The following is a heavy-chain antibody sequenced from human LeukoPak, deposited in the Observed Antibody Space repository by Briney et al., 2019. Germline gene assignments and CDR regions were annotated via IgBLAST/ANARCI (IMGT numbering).Heavy chain of an antibody. CDR1: GFTLTNYD. Sequence: GASVKVSCKASGFTLTNYDINWVRQAPGQGLEWMGWMNPINGNTGYARKFQGRVTMTRDTSISTAYMELRSLTSEDMAIYYCVRDGEGVAISVNFWFDPWGQGTLVTVSS. J-gene: IGHJ5*02. V-gene: IGHV1-8*01. CDR3: VRDGEGVAISVNFWFDP. CDR2: MNPINGNT. D-gene: IGHD3-10*01.